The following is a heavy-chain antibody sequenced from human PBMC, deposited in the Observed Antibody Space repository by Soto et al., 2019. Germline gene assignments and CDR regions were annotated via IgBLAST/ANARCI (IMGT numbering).Heavy chain of an antibody. J-gene: IGHJ5*02. CDR1: GFTFTTYW. V-gene: IGHV3-7*03. CDR2: IRQDGGAQ. D-gene: IGHD3-10*01. CDR3: VRGGHGSGSYLGSS. Sequence: GGSLRLSCVASGFTFTTYWMSWVRQAPGKGLEWVANIRQDGGAQYYVDSVKGRFTIYRDNAKNSVYLQMDSLRVEDTAVYYCVRGGHGSGSYLGSSWGQGILVTVSS.